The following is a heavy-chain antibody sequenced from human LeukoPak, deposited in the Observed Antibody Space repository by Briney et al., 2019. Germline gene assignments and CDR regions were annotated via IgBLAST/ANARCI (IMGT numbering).Heavy chain of an antibody. J-gene: IGHJ5*02. CDR1: GFTFSSYW. D-gene: IGHD2-2*01. CDR2: INSDGSST. Sequence: PGGSLRLSCAASGFTFSSYWMHWVRQAPGKGLVWVSRINSDGSSTSYADSVKGRFTISRDNAKNTLYLQMNSLRAEDTAVYYCAKDNEYQRPSGWFDPWGQGTLDTVSS. V-gene: IGHV3-74*01. CDR3: AKDNEYQRPSGWFDP.